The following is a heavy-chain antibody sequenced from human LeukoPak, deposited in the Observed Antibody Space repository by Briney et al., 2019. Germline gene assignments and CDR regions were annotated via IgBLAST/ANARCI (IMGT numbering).Heavy chain of an antibody. J-gene: IGHJ4*02. CDR2: IIPIFGTA. CDR1: GGTFSSYA. Sequence: ASVKVSCKASGGTFSSYAISWVRQAPGQGLEWMGGIIPIFGTANYAQKFQGRVTITADESTSTAYMELSSLRSEDTAVYYCAREKRYSSNFDYWGQGTLVTVSS. D-gene: IGHD5-18*01. CDR3: AREKRYSSNFDY. V-gene: IGHV1-69*13.